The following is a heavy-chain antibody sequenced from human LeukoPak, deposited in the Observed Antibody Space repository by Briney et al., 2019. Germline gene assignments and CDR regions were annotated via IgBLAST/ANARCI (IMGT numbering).Heavy chain of an antibody. J-gene: IGHJ4*02. D-gene: IGHD3-10*01. V-gene: IGHV3-30-3*01. CDR1: GFTFSSYA. CDR3: AKEPALYYGSGSSDY. CDR2: ISYDGSNK. Sequence: GGSLRLSCAASGFTFSSYAMHWVRQAPGKGLEWVAVISYDGSNKYYADSVKGRFTISRDNSKNTLYLQMNSLRAEDTAVYYCAKEPALYYGSGSSDYWGQGTLVTVSS.